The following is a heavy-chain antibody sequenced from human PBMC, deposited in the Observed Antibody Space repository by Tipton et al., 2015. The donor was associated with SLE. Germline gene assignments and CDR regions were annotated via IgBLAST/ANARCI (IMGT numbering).Heavy chain of an antibody. J-gene: IGHJ4*02. Sequence: SLRLSCAASGFTFHDYGLSWVRQAPGKGLEWVSGINWNGGNTGYADSVKGRFTISRDNAKNYLYLQMNSLRAEDTALYYCARVEYCSGGKCPLEYWGQGTLVTVSS. CDR2: INWNGGNT. CDR1: GFTFHDYG. V-gene: IGHV3-20*04. CDR3: ARVEYCSGGKCPLEY. D-gene: IGHD2-15*01.